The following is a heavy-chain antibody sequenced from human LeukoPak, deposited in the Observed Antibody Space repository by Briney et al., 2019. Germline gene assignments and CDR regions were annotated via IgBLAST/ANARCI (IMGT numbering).Heavy chain of an antibody. J-gene: IGHJ4*02. CDR3: ARQVIGDCYNQ. V-gene: IGHV4-39*01. D-gene: IGHD2-21*02. CDR2: IYYSGST. CDR1: GGSISSSSYY. Sequence: SETLSLTCTVSGGSISSSSYYWGWIRQPPGKGLEWIGSIYYSGSTYYNPSLKSRVTISVDTSKNQFSLKLSSVTAADTAVYYCARQVIGDCYNQWGQGTLLTVSS.